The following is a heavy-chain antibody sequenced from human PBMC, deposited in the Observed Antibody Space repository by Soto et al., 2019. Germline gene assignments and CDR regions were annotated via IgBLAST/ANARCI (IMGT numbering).Heavy chain of an antibody. D-gene: IGHD1-1*01. V-gene: IGHV4-30-2*01. CDR3: ARGQLLLEAMDV. CDR1: GDSISSGAYS. J-gene: IGHJ6*02. Sequence: QLQLLQSGSGLVRPSQTLSLTCTVSGDSISSGAYSWSWIRQPPGKGLEWIGYIYHSGSTSYNPSLRSRLRISIDVSKNQMSLRLTSVTAAATAVYYCARGQLLLEAMDVWGQGTTVIVSS. CDR2: IYHSGST.